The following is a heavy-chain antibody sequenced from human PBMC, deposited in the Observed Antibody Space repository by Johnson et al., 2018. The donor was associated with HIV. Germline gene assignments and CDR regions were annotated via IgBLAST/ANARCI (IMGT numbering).Heavy chain of an antibody. D-gene: IGHD1-26*01. CDR1: GFSLSSYA. CDR2: ISYDGSNK. V-gene: IGHV3-30*04. J-gene: IGHJ3*02. Sequence: VQLVESGGGVVQPGGSLRLSCAASGFSLSSYAMHWVRQAPGKGLEWVAVISYDGSNKYYADSVKGRFTISRDNSKNTLYLQMNSLKTEDTAVYYCTTDGRYWIVGATRDAFDIWGQGTMVTVSS. CDR3: TTDGRYWIVGATRDAFDI.